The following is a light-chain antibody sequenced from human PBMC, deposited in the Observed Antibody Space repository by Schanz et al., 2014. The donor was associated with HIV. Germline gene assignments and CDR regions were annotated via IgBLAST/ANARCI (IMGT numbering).Light chain of an antibody. Sequence: QSALTQPAFVSGSPGQSITISCTGTSSDIGGYNFVSWYRQHPGKAPQLMIYDVSNRPSGVPDRFSGSKSGNTASLTVSGLQADDEADYYCSSYTSSSTGVFGTGTKLTVL. CDR1: SSDIGGYNF. CDR2: DVS. V-gene: IGLV2-14*03. CDR3: SSYTSSSTGV. J-gene: IGLJ1*01.